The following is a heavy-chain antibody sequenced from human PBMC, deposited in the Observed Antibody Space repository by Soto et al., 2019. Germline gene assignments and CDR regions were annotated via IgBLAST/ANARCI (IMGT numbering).Heavy chain of an antibody. V-gene: IGHV3-23*01. D-gene: IGHD3-3*01. CDR1: GFTFSSYA. J-gene: IGHJ4*02. CDR2: ISGSGGST. Sequence: GGSLRLSCAASGFTFSSYAMSWVRQAPGKGLEWVSAISGSGGSTYYADSVKGRFTISRDNSKNTLYLQMNSLRAEDTAVYYCAKWGYYDFWSGYYTGISHFDYWGQGTLVTVSS. CDR3: AKWGYYDFWSGYYTGISHFDY.